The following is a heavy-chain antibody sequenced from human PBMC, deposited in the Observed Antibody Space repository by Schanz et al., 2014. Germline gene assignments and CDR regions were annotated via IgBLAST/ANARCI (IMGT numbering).Heavy chain of an antibody. V-gene: IGHV3-48*04. CDR3: ARNRGSGGQNWYFDL. CDR1: GFTFSSYA. J-gene: IGHJ6*02. D-gene: IGHD1-26*01. CDR2: VSSSSSYT. Sequence: EVQLLESGGGLVQPGGSLRLSCAASGFTFSSYAMNWVRQAPGKGLEWVSYVSSSSSYTHYADSVKGRFTISRDNAKNSLYLQMNSLRADDTAVYYCARNRGSGGQNWYFDLWGQGTTVTVSS.